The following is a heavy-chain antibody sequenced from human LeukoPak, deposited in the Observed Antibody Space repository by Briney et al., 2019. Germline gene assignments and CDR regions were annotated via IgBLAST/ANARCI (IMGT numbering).Heavy chain of an antibody. CDR2: INPSGGST. D-gene: IGHD6-19*01. V-gene: IGHV1-46*01. CDR1: GGTFSSYA. Sequence: ASVKVSCKASGGTFSSYAISWVRQAPGQGLEWMGIINPSGGSTSYAQKFQGRVTMTRDTSTSTVYMELSSLKSEDTAVYYCARSSGGYYFDYWGQGTLVTVSS. J-gene: IGHJ4*02. CDR3: ARSSGGYYFDY.